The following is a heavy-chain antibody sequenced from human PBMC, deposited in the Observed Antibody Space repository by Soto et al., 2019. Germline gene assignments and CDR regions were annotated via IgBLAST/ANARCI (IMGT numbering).Heavy chain of an antibody. J-gene: IGHJ6*03. CDR3: ARDYSGPSLYGSESYYNREAETYYYYYMDV. Sequence: GGSLRLSCAASGFTFSSYSMNWVRQAPGKGLEWVSSISSSSSYIYYADSVKGRFTISRDNAKNSLYLQMNSLRAEDTAVYYCARDYSGPSLYGSESYYNREAETYYYYYMDVWGKGTTVTVSS. V-gene: IGHV3-21*01. D-gene: IGHD3-10*01. CDR2: ISSSSSYI. CDR1: GFTFSSYS.